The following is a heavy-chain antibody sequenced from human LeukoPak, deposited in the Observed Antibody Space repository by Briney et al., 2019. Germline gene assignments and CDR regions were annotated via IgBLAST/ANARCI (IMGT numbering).Heavy chain of an antibody. CDR3: ARDLDFYATDY. V-gene: IGHV3-7*01. Sequence: PGGSLRLSCAASGFSLSGYWMSWVRQAPGQGLEWVANIGKDGSWIHYADSVKGRFTISRDNAKNSLYLQMNSLRADATAIYYCARDLDFYATDYWGQGTPVTVSS. J-gene: IGHJ4*02. D-gene: IGHD2/OR15-2a*01. CDR1: GFSLSGYW. CDR2: IGKDGSWI.